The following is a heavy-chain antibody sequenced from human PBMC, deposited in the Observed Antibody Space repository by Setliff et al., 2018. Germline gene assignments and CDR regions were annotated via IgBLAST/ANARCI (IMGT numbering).Heavy chain of an antibody. CDR1: GFIVNNNE. CDR2: TYSGGET. CDR3: RVWLGDLSRDF. D-gene: IGHD3-10*01. Sequence: GGSLRLSCAASGFIVNNNEMSWVRQAPGKGLEWLSVTYSGGETKYADSVNGRFTISRDASENSISLQMNSLRVDDTAVYFCRVWLGDLSRDFWGQGTLVTVSS. V-gene: IGHV3-53*01. J-gene: IGHJ4*02.